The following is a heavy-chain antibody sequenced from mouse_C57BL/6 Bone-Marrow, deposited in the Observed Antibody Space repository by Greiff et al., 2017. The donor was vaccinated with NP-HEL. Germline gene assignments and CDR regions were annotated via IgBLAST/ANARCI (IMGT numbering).Heavy chain of an antibody. V-gene: IGHV1-55*01. Sequence: QVQLQQPGAELVKPGASVKMSCKASGYTFTSYWITWVKQRPGQGLEWIGDIYPGSGSTNYNEKFKSKATLTVDTSSSTAYMQLSSLTSEDSAVYYCTTYYSNYWYCDVWGTGTTVTVSS. J-gene: IGHJ1*03. CDR2: IYPGSGST. CDR3: TTYYSNYWYCDV. D-gene: IGHD2-5*01. CDR1: GYTFTSYW.